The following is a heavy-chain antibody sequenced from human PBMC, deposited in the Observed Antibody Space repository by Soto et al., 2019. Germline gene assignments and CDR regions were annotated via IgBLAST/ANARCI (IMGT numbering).Heavy chain of an antibody. CDR3: ARAIVVVPAAIGITGTRLDY. J-gene: IGHJ4*02. CDR2: INHSGNT. Sequence: SETLSLTCAVYGGSFSGYYWSWIRQPPGKGLEWIGEINHSGNTNYNPSLKSRVTISVDTSKNQFSLKLSSVTAADTAVHYCARAIVVVPAAIGITGTRLDYWGQGTLVTVSS. D-gene: IGHD2-2*01. CDR1: GGSFSGYY. V-gene: IGHV4-34*01.